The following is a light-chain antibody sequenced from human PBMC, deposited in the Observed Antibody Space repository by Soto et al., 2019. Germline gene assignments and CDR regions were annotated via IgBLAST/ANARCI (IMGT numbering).Light chain of an antibody. CDR2: DVS. J-gene: IGLJ2*01. CDR1: SSDVGGYNY. CDR3: SSYTSSSTLVV. Sequence: QSALTQPASVYGSPGQSITISCTGTSSDVGGYNYVSWYQQHPGKAPKLMIYDVSNRPSGVSNRFSGSKSGNTASLTISGFQAEDEADYYCSSYTSSSTLVVFGGGTKLTVL. V-gene: IGLV2-14*01.